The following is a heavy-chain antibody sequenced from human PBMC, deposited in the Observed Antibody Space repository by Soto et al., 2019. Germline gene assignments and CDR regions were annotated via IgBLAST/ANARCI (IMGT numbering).Heavy chain of an antibody. CDR3: ARDWSAAGPGDAFDI. V-gene: IGHV1-69*04. J-gene: IGHJ3*02. CDR2: IIPVLGVP. CDR1: GGTFYNYG. Sequence: SVKVSCKASGGTFYNYGFSWMRQAPGQGLEWMGRIIPVLGVPSYAEKFQGRVTIFADKSTTTVYMDLSNLRSEDTAIYYCARDWSAAGPGDAFDIWGQGTMVTVSS. D-gene: IGHD6-13*01.